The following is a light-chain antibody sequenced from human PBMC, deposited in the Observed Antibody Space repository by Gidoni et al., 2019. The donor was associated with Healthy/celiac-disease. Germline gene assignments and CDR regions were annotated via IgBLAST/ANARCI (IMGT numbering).Light chain of an antibody. CDR1: QSVSSY. Sequence: EIVLTQTPATLSLSPVERATLSCRASQSVSSYLAWYQQKPGQAPRLLIYDASNRATGIPARFSGSGSGTDFTLTISSLEPEDFAVYYCQQRSNWPRSAFGQXTRLEIK. CDR3: QQRSNWPRSA. J-gene: IGKJ5*01. V-gene: IGKV3-11*01. CDR2: DAS.